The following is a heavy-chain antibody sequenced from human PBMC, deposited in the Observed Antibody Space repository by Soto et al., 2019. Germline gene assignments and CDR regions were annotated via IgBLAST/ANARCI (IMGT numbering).Heavy chain of an antibody. CDR2: TYYTSTWNN. V-gene: IGHV6-1*01. CDR3: ARQWSNSGWIVYEF. J-gene: IGHJ6*02. Sequence: SPPLSLPCAISGDSVSRNSVTWNWIRQSPSGGIEWLGKTYYTSTWNNVYAGSVKSRITINPDTSKNQVSLQVNSVTPEDTAVYYCARQWSNSGWIVYEFWGQGTTVTGSS. CDR1: GDSVSRNSVT. D-gene: IGHD2-8*01.